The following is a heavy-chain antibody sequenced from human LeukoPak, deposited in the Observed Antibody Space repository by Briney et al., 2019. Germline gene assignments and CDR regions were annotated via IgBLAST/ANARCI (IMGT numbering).Heavy chain of an antibody. Sequence: ASVKVSCKASGYTFTNYSMHWVRQAPGQRLEWMGWINAGNGNTRYSQRFQGRVTLTRDTSASTSYMELSSLTSEDTAVCYCARERVSPHWFDYWGQGTLVTVSS. D-gene: IGHD1-1*01. J-gene: IGHJ4*02. CDR3: ARERVSPHWFDY. V-gene: IGHV1-3*01. CDR2: INAGNGNT. CDR1: GYTFTNYS.